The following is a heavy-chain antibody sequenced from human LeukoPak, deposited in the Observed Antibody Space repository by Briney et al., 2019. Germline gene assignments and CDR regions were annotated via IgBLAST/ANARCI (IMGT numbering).Heavy chain of an antibody. J-gene: IGHJ4*02. CDR1: GFTFRDYA. CDR3: ARVGDDLLSGFDY. CDR2: IRQDGSEK. V-gene: IGHV3-7*01. Sequence: PGGSLRLSCAAPGFTFRDYAMHWVRQAPGKGLEWVANIRQDGSEKYYVDSVKGRFTISRDNAKNSLYLQMNSLRAEDTAVYYCARVGDDLLSGFDYWGQGTLVTVSS. D-gene: IGHD3/OR15-3a*01.